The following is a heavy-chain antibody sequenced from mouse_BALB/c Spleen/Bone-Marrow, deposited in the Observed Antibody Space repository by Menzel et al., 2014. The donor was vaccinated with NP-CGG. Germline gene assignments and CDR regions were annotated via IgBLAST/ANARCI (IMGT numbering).Heavy chain of an antibody. V-gene: IGHV1-7*01. D-gene: IGHD2-2*01. CDR1: GYTFTSYW. J-gene: IGHJ2*01. Sequence: VQLVESGAELAKPGASVKMSCKASGYTFTSYWMHWVKQRPGQGLEWIGYINPSTGYTEYDQKFKDKATLTADKSSSTAYMQLSSLTSEDSAVYYCARSGGYDGFSYWGQGTTLTVSS. CDR3: ARSGGYDGFSY. CDR2: INPSTGYT.